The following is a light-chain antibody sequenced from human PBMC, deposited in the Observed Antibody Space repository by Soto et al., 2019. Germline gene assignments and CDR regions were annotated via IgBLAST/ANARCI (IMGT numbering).Light chain of an antibody. J-gene: IGLJ2*01. CDR1: NSNIGTKY. CDR2: DDN. CDR3: GTWDSSLSAEV. Sequence: QSVLTQPPSVSAAPGQTVTISCSGSNSNIGTKYVSWYQHLPGTAPKLLIYDDNKRPSGIPDRFSASKSGTSATLGITGLQTGDEADYYCGTWDSSLSAEVFGGGTKVTVL. V-gene: IGLV1-51*01.